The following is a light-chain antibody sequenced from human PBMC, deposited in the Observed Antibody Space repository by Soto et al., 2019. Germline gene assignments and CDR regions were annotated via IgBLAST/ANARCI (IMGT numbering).Light chain of an antibody. CDR1: QGISSD. CDR2: AAS. CDR3: LKDYSYPRT. V-gene: IGKV1-9*01. Sequence: DIQLPQSQYFLSASVVSILTITCRASQGISSDLAWYQQKPGKDPKLLIYAASTLQSGVPSRFSGSGSGTDFILTISSLQPEDFATYYCLKDYSYPRTFGKGNTGAIK. J-gene: IGKJ1*01.